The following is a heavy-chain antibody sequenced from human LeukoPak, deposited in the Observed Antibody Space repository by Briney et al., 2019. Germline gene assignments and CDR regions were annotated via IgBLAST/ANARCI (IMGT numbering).Heavy chain of an antibody. CDR2: INWNGGST. J-gene: IGHJ6*03. D-gene: IGHD1-26*01. CDR3: ARDGGSATRYNYYYYYMDV. CDR1: GFTFGDYG. V-gene: IGHV3-20*04. Sequence: GGSLRLSCTASGFTFGDYGMGWIRQAPGKGLEWVSGINWNGGSTGYADSVKGRFTISRDNAKNSLYLQMNSLRAEDTALYYCARDGGSATRYNYYYYYMDVWGKGTTVTVSS.